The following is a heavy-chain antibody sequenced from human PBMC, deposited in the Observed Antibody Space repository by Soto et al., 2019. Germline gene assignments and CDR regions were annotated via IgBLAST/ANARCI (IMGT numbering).Heavy chain of an antibody. CDR3: ARVMVRGAEQSDY. J-gene: IGHJ4*02. D-gene: IGHD3-10*01. CDR1: GFTFSSYS. V-gene: IGHV3-21*01. CDR2: ISSSSSYI. Sequence: EVQLVASGGGLVKPGGSLRLSCAASGFTFSSYSMNWVRQAPGKGLEWVSSISSSSSYIYYADSVKGRFTISRDNAKNSLYLQMNSLRAEDTAVYYCARVMVRGAEQSDYWGQGTLVTVSS.